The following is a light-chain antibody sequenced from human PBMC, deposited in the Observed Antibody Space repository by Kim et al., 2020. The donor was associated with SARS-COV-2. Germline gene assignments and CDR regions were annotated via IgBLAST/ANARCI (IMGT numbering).Light chain of an antibody. CDR1: RLRSYY. CDR2: GKN. Sequence: VALGQTVRITCQGDRLRSYYATWYQQKPGQAPILVIYGKNNRPSGFPDRFSGSSSGNTASLTITGTQAGDEADYYCNSRDSNDNVVFGGGTQLTVL. J-gene: IGLJ2*01. V-gene: IGLV3-19*01. CDR3: NSRDSNDNVV.